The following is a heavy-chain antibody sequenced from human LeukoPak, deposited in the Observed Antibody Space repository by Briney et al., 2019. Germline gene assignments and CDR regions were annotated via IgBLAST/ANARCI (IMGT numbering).Heavy chain of an antibody. V-gene: IGHV4-34*01. CDR1: GGSFSGYY. J-gene: IGHJ5*02. CDR3: ARGGIPGTTGAGWFDP. CDR2: INHSGST. Sequence: SETLSLTCAVYGGSFSGYYWSWIRQPPGEGLEWIGEINHSGSTNYNPSLKSRVTISVDTSKNQFSLKRSSVTAADTAVYYCARGGIPGTTGAGWFDPWGQGTLVTV. D-gene: IGHD1-20*01.